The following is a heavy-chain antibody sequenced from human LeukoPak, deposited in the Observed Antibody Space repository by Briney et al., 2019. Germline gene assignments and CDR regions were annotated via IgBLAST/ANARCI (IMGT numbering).Heavy chain of an antibody. V-gene: IGHV4-34*01. Sequence: SETLSLTCAVYGGSFSGYYWSWIRQPPGKGLEWIGEINHSGSTNYNPSLKSRVTISVDTSKNQFSLKLSPVTAADTAVYYCARDNGDYWNWFDPWGQGTLVTVSS. CDR1: GGSFSGYY. D-gene: IGHD4-17*01. CDR2: INHSGST. CDR3: ARDNGDYWNWFDP. J-gene: IGHJ5*02.